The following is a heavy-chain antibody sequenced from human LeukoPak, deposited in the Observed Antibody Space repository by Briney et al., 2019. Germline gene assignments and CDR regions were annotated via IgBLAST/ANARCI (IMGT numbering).Heavy chain of an antibody. V-gene: IGHV3-21*01. J-gene: IGHJ5*02. D-gene: IGHD3-3*01. CDR3: ASYYDTLDSGRRPGSWFDP. Sequence: PGGSLRLSCAASGFTFSSYSMNWVRQAPGKGLEWVSSISSSSSYIYYADSVKGRFTISRDNAKNSLYLQMNSLRAEDTAVYYCASYYDTLDSGRRPGSWFDPWGQGTLVTVSS. CDR1: GFTFSSYS. CDR2: ISSSSSYI.